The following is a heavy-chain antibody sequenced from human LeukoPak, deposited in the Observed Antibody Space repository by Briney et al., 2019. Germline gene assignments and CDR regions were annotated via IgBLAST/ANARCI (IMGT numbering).Heavy chain of an antibody. J-gene: IGHJ3*02. Sequence: GESLKISCKGSGYSFTSYWIGWVRQMPGKGLEWMGIIYPGDSGTRYSPSFQGQVTISADKSISTAYLQWSSLKASDTAMYYCARRASLEPRLNGAFDIWGQGTVVAVSS. D-gene: IGHD1-1*01. V-gene: IGHV5-51*01. CDR1: GYSFTSYW. CDR3: ARRASLEPRLNGAFDI. CDR2: IYPGDSGT.